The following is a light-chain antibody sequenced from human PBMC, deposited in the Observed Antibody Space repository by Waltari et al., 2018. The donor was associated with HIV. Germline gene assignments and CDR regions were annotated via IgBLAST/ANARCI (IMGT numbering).Light chain of an antibody. Sequence: QPALTQPSSVSGSLGQSITISCTGTSSDDRSYNLVSWYQYHPGKAPKLIIYEVSKRPSGVSNRFSGSKSGNTASLTVSGLQAEDEAHYYCCSYARSGIPFGGGTKLTVL. CDR3: CSYARSGIP. CDR1: SSDDRSYNL. V-gene: IGLV2-23*02. CDR2: EVS. J-gene: IGLJ2*01.